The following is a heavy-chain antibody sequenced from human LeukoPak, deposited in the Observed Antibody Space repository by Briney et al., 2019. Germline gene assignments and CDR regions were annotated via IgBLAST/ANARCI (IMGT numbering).Heavy chain of an antibody. J-gene: IGHJ4*02. CDR1: GGSISSYY. V-gene: IGHV4-59*01. CDR3: ARAVFSYCSGGSCPYFDY. CDR2: IYYSGST. D-gene: IGHD2-15*01. Sequence: SETLSLTCTVSGGSISSYYWSWIRQPPGKGLEWIGNIYYSGSTSYYPSLKSRVTISVDTSKNQFSLKLSSVTAADTAVYYCARAVFSYCSGGSCPYFDYWGQGTPVTVSS.